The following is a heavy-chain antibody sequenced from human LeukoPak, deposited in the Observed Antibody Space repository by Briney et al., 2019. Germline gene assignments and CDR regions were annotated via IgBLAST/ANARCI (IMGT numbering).Heavy chain of an antibody. CDR3: ARGQWLVHWFDP. CDR2: INHSGST. Sequence: SETLSLTCAVYGGSFSGYYWSWIRQPPGKGLEWIGEINHSGSTNYNPSLKSRVTISVDTSKNQFSLKLSSVTAADTAVYYCARGQWLVHWFDPWGQGTWSPSPQ. CDR1: GGSFSGYY. J-gene: IGHJ5*02. V-gene: IGHV4-34*01. D-gene: IGHD6-19*01.